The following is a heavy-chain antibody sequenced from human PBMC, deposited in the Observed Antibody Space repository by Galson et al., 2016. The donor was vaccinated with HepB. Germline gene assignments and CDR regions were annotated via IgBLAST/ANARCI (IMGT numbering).Heavy chain of an antibody. CDR2: SDFSATT. V-gene: IGHV4-31*03. J-gene: IGHJ5*01. Sequence: TLSLTCTVSGDSISSGDYYWSWIRQHPGKGLEWIAFSDFSATTYSNPSLKRRVSISVATSKRKISLKLNSVTAADTAVYYCARVLSGKWDVNWLDSWGQGTQVTVPS. D-gene: IGHD1-26*01. CDR1: GDSISSGDYY. CDR3: ARVLSGKWDVNWLDS.